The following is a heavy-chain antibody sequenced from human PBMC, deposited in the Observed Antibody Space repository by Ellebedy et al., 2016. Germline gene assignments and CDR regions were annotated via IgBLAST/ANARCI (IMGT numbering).Heavy chain of an antibody. CDR2: INAGNGNT. CDR1: GYTFTSYA. V-gene: IGHV1-3*01. CDR3: ARDVVLVSPLCWFDP. D-gene: IGHD2-15*01. J-gene: IGHJ5*02. Sequence: ASVKVSCKASGYTFTSYAMHWVRQAPGQRLEWMGWINAGNGNTKYSQKFQGRVTITRDTSASTAYMELSSLRSEDTAVYYCARDVVLVSPLCWFDPWGQGTLVTVSS.